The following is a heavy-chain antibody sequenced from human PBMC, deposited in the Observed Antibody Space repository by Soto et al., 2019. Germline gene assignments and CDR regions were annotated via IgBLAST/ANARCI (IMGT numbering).Heavy chain of an antibody. J-gene: IGHJ6*02. D-gene: IGHD3-10*01. CDR3: AKGKSWLGEFQNYYYYGMDV. CDR2: ISGSGGST. CDR1: GFTFSSYA. Sequence: PGGSLRLSCAASGFTFSSYAMSWVRQAPGKGLEWVSAISGSGGSTYYADSVKGRFTISRDNSKNTLYLQMNSLRAEDTAVYYCAKGKSWLGEFQNYYYYGMDVWGQGTTVTVSS. V-gene: IGHV3-23*01.